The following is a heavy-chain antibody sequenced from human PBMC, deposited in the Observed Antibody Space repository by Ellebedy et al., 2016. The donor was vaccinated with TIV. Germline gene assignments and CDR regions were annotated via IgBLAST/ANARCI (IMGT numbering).Heavy chain of an antibody. D-gene: IGHD2-2*02. J-gene: IGHJ6*03. CDR2: ISNSGTA. Sequence: SETLSLTCTVSGTSISSYYWSWIRQPPGKGLEWIGYISNSGTASYNPSLRSRVTISGDTSKNQLSLKLNSVTAADTAVYYCARDGTILVPSADMDVWGKGTTVTVSS. CDR3: ARDGTILVPSADMDV. CDR1: GTSISSYY. V-gene: IGHV4-4*08.